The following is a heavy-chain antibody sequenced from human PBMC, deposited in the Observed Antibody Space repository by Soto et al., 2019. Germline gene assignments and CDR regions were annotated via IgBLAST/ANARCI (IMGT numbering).Heavy chain of an antibody. Sequence: ESGGGVVQPGRSLRLSCAASGFTFRSYGMHWVRQAPGKGLEWVAVIWYDGSNKYYADSVKGRFTISRDNSKNTLYLQMNSLRAEDTAVYYCARDQCSGGSCYSVFVYWGQGTLVTVSS. CDR3: ARDQCSGGSCYSVFVY. CDR1: GFTFRSYG. D-gene: IGHD2-15*01. CDR2: IWYDGSNK. J-gene: IGHJ4*02. V-gene: IGHV3-33*01.